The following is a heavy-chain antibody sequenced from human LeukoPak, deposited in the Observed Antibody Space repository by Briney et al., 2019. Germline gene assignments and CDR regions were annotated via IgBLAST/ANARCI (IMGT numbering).Heavy chain of an antibody. Sequence: GGSLRLSCAASGFTFSSYEMNWVRQAPGKGLEWVSYISGSGSTIYYADSVKGRFTISRDNAKNSLYLQMNSLRAEDTAVYYCARGLDGAKDRKRFDYWGQGTLVTVSS. CDR3: ARGLDGAKDRKRFDY. CDR2: ISGSGSTI. CDR1: GFTFSSYE. V-gene: IGHV3-48*03. D-gene: IGHD5-24*01. J-gene: IGHJ4*02.